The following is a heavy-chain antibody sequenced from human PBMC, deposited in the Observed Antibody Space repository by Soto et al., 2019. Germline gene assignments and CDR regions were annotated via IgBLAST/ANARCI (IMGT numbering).Heavy chain of an antibody. Sequence: SETLSLTCTVSGGSISSSRYYWGWIRQPPGKGLEWIGSIYYSGSTYYNPSLKSRVTISVDTSKNQFSLKLSSVTAADTAVYYCARQDIVATEPDYFDYWGQGTLVTVSS. CDR3: ARQDIVATEPDYFDY. CDR2: IYYSGST. CDR1: GGSISSSRYY. D-gene: IGHD5-12*01. V-gene: IGHV4-39*01. J-gene: IGHJ4*02.